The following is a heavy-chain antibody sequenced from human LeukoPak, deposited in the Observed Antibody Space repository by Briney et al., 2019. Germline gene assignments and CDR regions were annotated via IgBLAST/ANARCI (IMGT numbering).Heavy chain of an antibody. CDR3: ARSDYGRNDAFDI. D-gene: IGHD4-17*01. CDR1: GYTFTSYD. Sequence: GASVKVPCKASGYTFTSYDINWVRQATGQGLEWMGGIIPIFGTANYAQKFQGRVTITADESTSTAYMELSSLRSEDTAVYYCARSDYGRNDAFDIWGQGTMVTVSS. CDR2: IIPIFGTA. V-gene: IGHV1-69*13. J-gene: IGHJ3*02.